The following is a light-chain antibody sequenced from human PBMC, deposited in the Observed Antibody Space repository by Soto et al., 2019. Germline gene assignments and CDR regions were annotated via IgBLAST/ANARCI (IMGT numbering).Light chain of an antibody. V-gene: IGLV2-14*01. CDR2: DVS. J-gene: IGLJ1*01. CDR1: SSDVGGYNY. Sequence: QSVLTQPASVSGSPGQSITISCTGTSSDVGGYNYVSWYQQHPGKAPKLMIYDVSNRPSGVSNRFSGSESGNTASLTISGLPAEDEADYYCSSYTRSSTLVFGTATKLTVL. CDR3: SSYTRSSTLV.